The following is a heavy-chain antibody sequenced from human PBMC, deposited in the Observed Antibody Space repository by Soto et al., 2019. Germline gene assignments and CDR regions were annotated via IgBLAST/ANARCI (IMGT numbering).Heavy chain of an antibody. V-gene: IGHV4-30-4*01. CDR2: IDFSGST. D-gene: IGHD1-26*01. J-gene: IGHJ3*02. CDR1: GGSISSGDYY. Sequence: SETLSLTCTVSGGSISSGDYYWTWIRQPPGKGLEWIGYIDFSGSTYYNPSLKSRLSISVDTSKNQFSLRLSSMTAADTAAYYCARDFPFTTRVYDIWSERTMVTVS. CDR3: ARDFPFTTRVYDI.